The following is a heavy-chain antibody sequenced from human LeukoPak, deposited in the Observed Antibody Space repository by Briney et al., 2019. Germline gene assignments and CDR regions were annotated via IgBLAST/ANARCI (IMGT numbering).Heavy chain of an antibody. V-gene: IGHV3-21*01. CDR2: ISSSSGYI. CDR1: GFTFSVYT. CDR3: ARGDTAMVDYYYYMDV. J-gene: IGHJ6*03. D-gene: IGHD5-18*01. Sequence: GGSLRLSCAASGFTFSVYTMTWVRQAPGKGLEWVSSISSSSGYIYYADSVKGRFTISRDNAKNSLYLLMNSLRAEDTAVYYCARGDTAMVDYYYYMDVWGKGTTVTISS.